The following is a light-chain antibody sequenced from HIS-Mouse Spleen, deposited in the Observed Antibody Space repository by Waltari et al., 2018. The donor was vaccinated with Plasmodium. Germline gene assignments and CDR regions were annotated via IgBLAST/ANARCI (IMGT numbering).Light chain of an antibody. J-gene: IGLJ3*02. CDR3: NSRDSSGNHQV. CDR2: GKN. Sequence: SSELTQDPAVSVALGQTVRITCKGDSLRSYYASWYQQKPGQAPVIVIYGKNNRPSGIPDRFSGSSSGNTASLTITGAQAEDEADYYCNSRDSSGNHQVFGGGTKLTVL. V-gene: IGLV3-19*01. CDR1: SLRSYY.